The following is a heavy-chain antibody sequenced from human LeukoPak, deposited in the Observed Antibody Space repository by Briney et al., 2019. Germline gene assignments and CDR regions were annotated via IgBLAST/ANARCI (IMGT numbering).Heavy chain of an antibody. Sequence: GGSLRLSCVGSGFSLSSYGMSWVRQAPGKGLEWVSHISGSGGSTYDADSVKGRFTISRDNAKNTLYLQMNSLRAEDTAVYYCASDFWSGYYTPMGVNYWGQGTLVTVSS. V-gene: IGHV3-23*01. D-gene: IGHD3-3*01. CDR2: ISGSGGST. J-gene: IGHJ4*02. CDR1: GFSLSSYG. CDR3: ASDFWSGYYTPMGVNY.